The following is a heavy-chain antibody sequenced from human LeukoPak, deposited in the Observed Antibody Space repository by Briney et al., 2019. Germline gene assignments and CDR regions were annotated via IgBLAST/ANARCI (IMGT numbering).Heavy chain of an antibody. CDR1: GFTFSSYS. CDR2: ISSSSSYI. Sequence: GGSLRLSCAASGFTFSSYSMNWVRQAPGKGLEWVSSISSSSSYIYYADSVKGRFTISRDNAKNSLYLQMNSLRAEDTAVYYCAISSNWNDVRPPYDYWGQGTLVTVSS. V-gene: IGHV3-21*01. D-gene: IGHD1-20*01. CDR3: AISSNWNDVRPPYDY. J-gene: IGHJ4*02.